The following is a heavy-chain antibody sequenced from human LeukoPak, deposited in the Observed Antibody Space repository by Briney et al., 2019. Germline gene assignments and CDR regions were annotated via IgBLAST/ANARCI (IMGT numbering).Heavy chain of an antibody. D-gene: IGHD6-13*01. CDR1: GGSFGSGAYY. Sequence: PSQTLSLTCTVSGGSFGSGAYYWSWIRKRPGKGLEWIGYIYYIGSAFYNPSLKSRVTISVDTSKNQFSLKLSSVTAADTAVYYCARGGGIRNWFDPWGQGTLVTVSS. J-gene: IGHJ5*02. V-gene: IGHV4-31*03. CDR2: IYYIGSA. CDR3: ARGGGIRNWFDP.